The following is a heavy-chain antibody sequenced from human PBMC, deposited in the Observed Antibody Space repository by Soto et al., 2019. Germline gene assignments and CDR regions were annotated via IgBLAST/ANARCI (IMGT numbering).Heavy chain of an antibody. CDR2: ISRDGTNK. V-gene: IGHV3-30*04. J-gene: IGHJ4*02. Sequence: QVQVVESGGGVVQPGRSLRLSCAASGFTFSRYAIHWVRQAPGKGLAWVAVISRDGTNKYYVDSVKGRFTISRDNSRNTLYLQRKSLRHEDAAVYYCARSRSGAVADSFDFWGQGTLFPVSS. CDR1: GFTFSRYA. CDR3: ARSRSGAVADSFDF. D-gene: IGHD3-10*01.